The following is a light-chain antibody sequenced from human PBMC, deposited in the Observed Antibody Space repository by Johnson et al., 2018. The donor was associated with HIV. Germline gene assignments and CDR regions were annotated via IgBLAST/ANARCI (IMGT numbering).Light chain of an antibody. V-gene: IGLV1-51*02. CDR2: EKN. CDR1: SSNIGNNY. CDR3: GTWDSSLSAHYV. Sequence: HSVLTQPPSVSAAPGQKVTISCSGGSSNIGNNYVSWYQQFPGTAPKLLIYEKNKRPSGIPDRFSASKSGTSATLAITGLQTGDEADYYCGTWDSSLSAHYVFGTGTKVTVL. J-gene: IGLJ1*01.